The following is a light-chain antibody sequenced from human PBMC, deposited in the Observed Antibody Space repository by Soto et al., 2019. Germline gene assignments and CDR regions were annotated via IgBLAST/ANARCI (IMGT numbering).Light chain of an antibody. Sequence: EIVLTQSPGTLSLSPGEVATLSFRASQSVTSGYLVWYQQKPGQAPRLLIYGASNRATGIPDRFSGSGSGTDFTLTISRLEPEDFAVYYCQQYGSSGTFGQGTKVDIK. CDR2: GAS. CDR3: QQYGSSGT. CDR1: QSVTSGY. J-gene: IGKJ1*01. V-gene: IGKV3-20*01.